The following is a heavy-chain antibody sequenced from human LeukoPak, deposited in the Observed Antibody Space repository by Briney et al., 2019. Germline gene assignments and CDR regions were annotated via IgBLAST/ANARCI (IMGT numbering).Heavy chain of an antibody. CDR3: ATAISGIVGATDFDY. CDR2: IIPIFGTA. Sequence: GASVKVSCKASGGTFSSYAISWVRQAPGQGLEWMGGIIPIFGTANYAQKFQGRVTMTEDTSTDTAYMELSSLRSEDTAVYYCATAISGIVGATDFDYWGQGTLVTVSS. D-gene: IGHD1-26*01. CDR1: GGTFSSYA. V-gene: IGHV1-69*06. J-gene: IGHJ4*02.